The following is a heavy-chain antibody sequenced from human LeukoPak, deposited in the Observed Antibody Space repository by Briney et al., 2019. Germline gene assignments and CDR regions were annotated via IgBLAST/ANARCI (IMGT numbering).Heavy chain of an antibody. D-gene: IGHD3-22*01. CDR2: IYYSGST. V-gene: IGHV4-59*08. Sequence: SETLSLNCTVSGGSISSYYWSWIRQPPGKGLEWIGYIYYSGSTNYNPSLKSRVTISVDTSKNQFSLKLSSVTAADTAVYYCARHLARYDSSGYYYWFDPWGQGTLVTVSS. CDR3: ARHLARYDSSGYYYWFDP. J-gene: IGHJ5*02. CDR1: GGSISSYY.